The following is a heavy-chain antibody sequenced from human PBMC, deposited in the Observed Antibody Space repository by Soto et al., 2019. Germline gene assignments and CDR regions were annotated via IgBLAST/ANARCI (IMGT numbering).Heavy chain of an antibody. J-gene: IGHJ4*02. CDR2: IYHSGST. CDR3: AREEAIAAAPPLDY. V-gene: IGHV4-38-2*02. Sequence: PSEALSLTCAVSVYSISRCYYCGCIRQPPWKGLEWIGSIYHSGSTYYNPSLKSRVTISVDTSKNQFSLKLSSVTAADTAVYYCAREEAIAAAPPLDYWGQGTLVTVSS. CDR1: VYSISRCYY. D-gene: IGHD6-13*01.